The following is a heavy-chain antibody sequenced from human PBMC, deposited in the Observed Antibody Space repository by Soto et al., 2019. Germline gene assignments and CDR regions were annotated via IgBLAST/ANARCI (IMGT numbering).Heavy chain of an antibody. D-gene: IGHD6-13*01. Sequence: DVQLVESGGGLVQPGRSLRLSCAASGFTFDDYAMHWVRQAPGKGLEWVSGISWNSGSIGYADSVKDRFTISRDNAKNSLYLQMNSLRAEDTALYYCAKDHSSSYDYYYYGMDVWGQGTTVTVSS. J-gene: IGHJ6*02. CDR1: GFTFDDYA. CDR2: ISWNSGSI. V-gene: IGHV3-9*01. CDR3: AKDHSSSYDYYYYGMDV.